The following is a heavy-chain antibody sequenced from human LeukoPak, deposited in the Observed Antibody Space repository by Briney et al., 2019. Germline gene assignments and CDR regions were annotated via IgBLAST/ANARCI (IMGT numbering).Heavy chain of an antibody. CDR2: IYHSGST. D-gene: IGHD4-17*01. CDR3: ARGGATVTTSWYFDL. CDR1: GGSISSGGYS. V-gene: IGHV4-30-2*01. Sequence: PSETLSLTCAVSGGSISSGGYSWSWIRQPPGKGLEWIGYIYHSGSTYYNPSLKSRVTISVDRSKNQFSLKLSSVTAADTAVYYCARGGATVTTSWYFDLWGRGTLVTVSS. J-gene: IGHJ2*01.